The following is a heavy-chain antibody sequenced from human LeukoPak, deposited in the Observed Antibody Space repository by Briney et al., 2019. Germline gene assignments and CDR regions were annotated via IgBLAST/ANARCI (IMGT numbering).Heavy chain of an antibody. Sequence: SETLSLTCTVSGGSISSSGYYWVWIRQPPGKGLEWIGSIYYTGSTYYNPSLKSRVTISIDTSKNQFSLKLSSVTAADTAVYYCARDYGSYDSLVLEYWGQGNLLTVSS. CDR3: ARDYGSYDSLVLEY. CDR1: GGSISSSGYY. D-gene: IGHD1-26*01. V-gene: IGHV4-39*07. CDR2: IYYTGST. J-gene: IGHJ4*02.